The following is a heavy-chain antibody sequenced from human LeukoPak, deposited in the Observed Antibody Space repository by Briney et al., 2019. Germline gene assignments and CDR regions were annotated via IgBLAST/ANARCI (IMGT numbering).Heavy chain of an antibody. Sequence: GGSLRLSCAASGFPFSSYAMSWVRQAQGKGLEWVSAISGSGGSTYYADSVKGRFTISRDNSKNTLYLQMNSLRAEDTAVYYCAKGGLGYCSSTSCYYFDYWGQGTLVTVSS. V-gene: IGHV3-23*01. D-gene: IGHD2-2*01. CDR1: GFPFSSYA. J-gene: IGHJ4*02. CDR2: ISGSGGST. CDR3: AKGGLGYCSSTSCYYFDY.